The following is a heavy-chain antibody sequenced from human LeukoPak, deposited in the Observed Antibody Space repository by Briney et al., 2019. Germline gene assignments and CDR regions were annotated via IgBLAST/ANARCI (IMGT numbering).Heavy chain of an antibody. CDR2: IKQDGSEE. CDR3: VRGGGLFDY. D-gene: IGHD3-16*01. J-gene: IGHJ4*02. Sequence: PGGSLRLSCAASGFTFSGSWMNWVRQPPGKGLEWVANIKQDGSEEHYVDSVKGRFTISRDNAKNSLSLQMNSLRAEDTAVYYCVRGGGLFDYLGQGTLVTVSS. V-gene: IGHV3-7*04. CDR1: GFTFSGSW.